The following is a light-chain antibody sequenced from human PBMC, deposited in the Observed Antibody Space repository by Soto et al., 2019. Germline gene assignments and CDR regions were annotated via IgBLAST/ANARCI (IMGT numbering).Light chain of an antibody. J-gene: IGKJ4*01. V-gene: IGKV3-20*01. CDR3: QQFSSYQLT. CDR1: QTVRNNY. Sequence: EFVLTQSPGTLSLSPGERATLSCRASQTVRNNYLAWYQQKPGQAPRLLIYDASSRATGIPDRFSGGGSGTDFTLTISRLEHEDFEVYYCQQFSSYQLTLGGGTKVDLK. CDR2: DAS.